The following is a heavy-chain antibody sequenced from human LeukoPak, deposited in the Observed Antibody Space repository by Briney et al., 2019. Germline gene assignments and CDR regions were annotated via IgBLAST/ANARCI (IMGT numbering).Heavy chain of an antibody. CDR2: IYYSGST. V-gene: IGHV4-59*01. CDR3: ARGGNTFWDAFDI. CDR1: GGSISSNY. J-gene: IGHJ3*02. Sequence: SETLSLTCTVSGGSISSNYWTWIRQPPGKGLVWIGYIYYSGSTKYNPSLKSRVAILVDTSKNQFSLKLSSVTAADTAVYYCARGGNTFWDAFDIWGQGTMVTVSS. D-gene: IGHD3-3*01.